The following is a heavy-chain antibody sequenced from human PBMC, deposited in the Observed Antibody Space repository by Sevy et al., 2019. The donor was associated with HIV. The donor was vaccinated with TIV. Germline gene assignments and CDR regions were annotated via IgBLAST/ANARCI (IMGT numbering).Heavy chain of an antibody. V-gene: IGHV4-34*01. CDR1: GGSFSGYY. CDR3: ARGPSYYDILTGYHYYYYGMDV. J-gene: IGHJ6*02. D-gene: IGHD3-9*01. CDR2: INHSGST. Sequence: SETLSLTFAVYGGSFSGYYWSWIRQPPGKGLEWIGEINHSGSTNYNPSLKSRVTISVDTSKNQFSLKLSSVTAADTAVYYCARGPSYYDILTGYHYYYYGMDVWGQGTTVTVSS.